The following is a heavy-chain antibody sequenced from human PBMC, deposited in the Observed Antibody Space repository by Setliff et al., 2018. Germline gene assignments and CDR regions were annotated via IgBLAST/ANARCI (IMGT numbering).Heavy chain of an antibody. CDR1: GGSFSDYY. CDR3: AGSQGSGGYYSNSPYYFHY. D-gene: IGHD3-10*01. J-gene: IGHJ4*02. V-gene: IGHV4-34*01. CDR2: FNRTRKI. Sequence: LSLTCEVSGGSFSDYYWSWIRQSPGKGLEWLGDFNRTRKIDYSPSLKSRLTISVDTSKKQFSLHLNSVTAADTAMYYCAGSQGSGGYYSNSPYYFHYWGQGTLVTVSS.